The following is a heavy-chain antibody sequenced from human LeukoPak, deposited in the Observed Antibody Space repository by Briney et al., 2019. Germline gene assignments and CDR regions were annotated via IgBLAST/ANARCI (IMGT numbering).Heavy chain of an antibody. D-gene: IGHD6-13*01. Sequence: GGSLRLSCAASGFTVSSYWMSWVRQAPGKGLEWVANIKQDGSEKYYVDSVKGRFTISRDNANNLLYLQMNSLRAEDTAVYYCARDGDSSTFDYWGQGTLVTVSS. CDR3: ARDGDSSTFDY. J-gene: IGHJ4*02. CDR1: GFTVSSYW. CDR2: IKQDGSEK. V-gene: IGHV3-7*01.